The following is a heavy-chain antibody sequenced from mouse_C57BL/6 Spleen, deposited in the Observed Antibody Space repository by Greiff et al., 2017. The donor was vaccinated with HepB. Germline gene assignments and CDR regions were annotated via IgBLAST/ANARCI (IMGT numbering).Heavy chain of an antibody. Sequence: VQLQQSGAELVRPGPSVKVSCKASGYAFTNYLIEWVKQRPGQGLEWIGVINPGSGGTNYNEKFKGKATLTADKSSSTAYMQLSSLTSEDSAVYFCARSPLYYWGQGTTLTVSS. J-gene: IGHJ2*01. V-gene: IGHV1-54*01. CDR3: ARSPLYY. CDR1: GYAFTNYL. CDR2: INPGSGGT. D-gene: IGHD6-1*01.